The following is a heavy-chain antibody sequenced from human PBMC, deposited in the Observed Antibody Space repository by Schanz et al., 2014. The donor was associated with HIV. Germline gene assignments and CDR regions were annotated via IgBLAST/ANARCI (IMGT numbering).Heavy chain of an antibody. CDR3: ARDGGEV. V-gene: IGHV3-23*01. CDR1: GFPFAAYA. CDR2: IDGVGDNT. J-gene: IGHJ6*02. Sequence: EVQLLESAGGLVQPGGSLRLSCAASGFPFAAYAMTWVRQAPGKGLEWVSAIDGVGDNTYYADSVKGRFTISRDNAKNSLFLQMESLRAEDTAVYYCARDGGEVWGQGTTVTVSS. D-gene: IGHD3-16*01.